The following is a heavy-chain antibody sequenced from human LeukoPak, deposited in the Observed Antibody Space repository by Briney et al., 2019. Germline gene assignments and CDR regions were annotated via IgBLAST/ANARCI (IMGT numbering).Heavy chain of an antibody. CDR3: AKGQYDSNGSDY. CDR2: ISYDGSNK. V-gene: IGHV3-30*18. CDR1: GFTFSSYG. Sequence: GGSLRLSCAASGFTFSSYGMHWVRQAPGKGLEWVAVISYDGSNKYYAESVKGRFTISRDNSKNTLYLQMNSLRPEDTAVYYCAKGQYDSNGSDYWGQGTLVTVSS. J-gene: IGHJ4*02. D-gene: IGHD3-22*01.